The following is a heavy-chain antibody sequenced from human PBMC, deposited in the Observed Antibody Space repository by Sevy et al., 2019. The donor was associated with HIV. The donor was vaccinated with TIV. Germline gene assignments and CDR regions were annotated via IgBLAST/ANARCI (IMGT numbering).Heavy chain of an antibody. Sequence: GGSLRLSCAASGFSFSKYWMSWVRQAPGKGLEWVANIKEDGSQKNYLESVKGRFTISRDNAKNLLYLQMNHLRADDTAVYYCARDPDILSGYPSHYFDYWGQGTLVTVS. V-gene: IGHV3-7*01. CDR2: IKEDGSQK. CDR3: ARDPDILSGYPSHYFDY. D-gene: IGHD3-9*01. CDR1: GFSFSKYW. J-gene: IGHJ4*02.